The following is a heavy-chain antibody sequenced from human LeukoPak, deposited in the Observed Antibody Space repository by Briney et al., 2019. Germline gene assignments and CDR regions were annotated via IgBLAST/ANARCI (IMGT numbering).Heavy chain of an antibody. D-gene: IGHD1-26*01. CDR3: AKDQSGSYYLLDY. CDR2: ISGSGGST. CDR1: GFTFSTYA. Sequence: SRGSLRLSCSVSGFTFSTYAMSWVRQAPGKGLEWVSTISGSGGSTFYADSVKGRFTISRDNFKNTLYLQMNSLRAEDTAVYYCAKDQSGSYYLLDYWGQGTLVTVSS. V-gene: IGHV3-23*01. J-gene: IGHJ4*02.